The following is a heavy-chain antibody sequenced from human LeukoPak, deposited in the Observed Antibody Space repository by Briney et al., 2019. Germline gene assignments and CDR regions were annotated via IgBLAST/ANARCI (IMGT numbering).Heavy chain of an antibody. CDR3: ARVTPKGWQLGVDY. J-gene: IGHJ4*02. D-gene: IGHD6-6*01. Sequence: GGSLRLSCAASGFIVSSNYMSWVRQAPGKGLEWVSVIYSGGSTYYADSVKGRFTISRDNSKNTLYLQMNSLRAEDTAVYYCARVTPKGWQLGVDYWGQGTLVTVSS. CDR2: IYSGGST. V-gene: IGHV3-53*01. CDR1: GFIVSSNY.